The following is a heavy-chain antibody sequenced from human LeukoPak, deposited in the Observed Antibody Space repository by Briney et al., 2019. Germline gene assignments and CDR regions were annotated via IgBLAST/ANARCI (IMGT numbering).Heavy chain of an antibody. Sequence: GGSLRLSCAASGFTFSTYAMHWVRQAPGKGLEWVAVISYDVSNKYSADSVKGRFTISRDNSKDTLYLRMNSLRAEDTAVYYCARDADSSGYMEHWGQGTLVTVSS. J-gene: IGHJ1*01. D-gene: IGHD3-22*01. CDR1: GFTFSTYA. CDR3: ARDADSSGYMEH. V-gene: IGHV3-30-3*01. CDR2: ISYDVSNK.